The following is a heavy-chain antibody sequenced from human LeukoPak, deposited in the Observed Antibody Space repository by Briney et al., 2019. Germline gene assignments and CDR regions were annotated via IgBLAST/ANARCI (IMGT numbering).Heavy chain of an antibody. V-gene: IGHV4-39*07. CDR3: ARMDHGYSYGLDY. Sequence: PSETLSLTCTVSGGSISSSSYYWGWIRQPPGKGLEWIGSIYYSGSTYYNPSLKSRVTISVDTSKNQFSLKLSSVTAADTAVYYCARMDHGYSYGLDYWGQGTLVTVSS. CDR1: GGSISSSSYY. D-gene: IGHD5-18*01. CDR2: IYYSGST. J-gene: IGHJ4*02.